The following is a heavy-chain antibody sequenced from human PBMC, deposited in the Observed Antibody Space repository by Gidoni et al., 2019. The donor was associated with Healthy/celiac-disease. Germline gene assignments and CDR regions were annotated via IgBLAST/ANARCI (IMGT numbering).Heavy chain of an antibody. CDR3: TRGNGRGGRPNYFDY. V-gene: IGHV3-49*03. CDR2: IRSKAYGGTT. Sequence: EVQLVESGGGLVQPGRSLRLSCTASGFTFGDYAMSWFRQAPGKGLEWVGFIRSKAYGGTTEYAASVKGRFTISRDDSKSIAYLQMNSLKTEDTAVYYCTRGNGRGGRPNYFDYWGQGTLVTVSS. CDR1: GFTFGDYA. J-gene: IGHJ4*02. D-gene: IGHD1-1*01.